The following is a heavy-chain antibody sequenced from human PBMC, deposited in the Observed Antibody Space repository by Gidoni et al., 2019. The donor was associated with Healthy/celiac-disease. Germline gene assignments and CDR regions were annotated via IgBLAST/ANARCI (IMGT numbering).Heavy chain of an antibody. D-gene: IGHD2-15*01. J-gene: IGHJ5*02. Sequence: QVRLVQSGAEVKKPGASVKVSCKASGYTFTSYGISWVRQAPGQGLEWMGWISAYNGNTNYAQKLQGRVTMTTDTSTSTAYMELRSLRSDDTAVYYCARVSLVVVVAAKFDPWGQGTLVTVSS. CDR2: ISAYNGNT. V-gene: IGHV1-18*01. CDR1: GYTFTSYG. CDR3: ARVSLVVVVAAKFDP.